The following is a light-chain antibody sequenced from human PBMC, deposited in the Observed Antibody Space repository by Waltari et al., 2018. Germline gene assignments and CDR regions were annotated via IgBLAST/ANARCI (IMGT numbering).Light chain of an antibody. J-gene: IGKJ1*01. CDR2: GAS. CDR1: QSIGSK. CDR3: QQYNNWPPGT. Sequence: ETVVTQSPATLSVSPGDRVTLSCRTSQSIGSKLAWYQQKPGQSPRLLIYGASIRATGIPARFSGSGSETEFTLTISSLQSEDFAVYYCQQYNNWPPGTFGQGTKVEI. V-gene: IGKV3-15*01.